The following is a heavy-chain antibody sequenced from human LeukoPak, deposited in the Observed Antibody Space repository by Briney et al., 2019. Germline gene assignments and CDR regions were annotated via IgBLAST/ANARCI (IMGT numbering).Heavy chain of an antibody. CDR3: ARDSGGYYDSSGLYYFDY. D-gene: IGHD3-22*01. V-gene: IGHV3-21*01. CDR2: ISSSSSYI. Sequence: LGGSLRLSCAASGFTFSSYSMNWVRQAPGKGLEWVSSISSSSSYIYYADSVKGRFTISRDNAKNSLYLQMNSLRAEDTAVYYCARDSGGYYDSSGLYYFDYWGLGTLVTVSS. J-gene: IGHJ4*02. CDR1: GFTFSSYS.